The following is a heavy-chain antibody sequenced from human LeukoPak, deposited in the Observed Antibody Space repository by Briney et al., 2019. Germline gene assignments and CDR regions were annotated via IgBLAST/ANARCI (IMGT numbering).Heavy chain of an antibody. CDR2: INGKGGYS. CDR3: AKQRGIYLDFDY. Sequence: GGSLRLSCTASGLSFSSYAMSWVRQAPGKGLEWVSGINGKGGYSYNADSVKGRFTISRDNSKNTLSLQMDSLRAEDTAVYYCAKQRGIYLDFDYWGQGTLVTVSS. CDR1: GLSFSSYA. V-gene: IGHV3-23*01. D-gene: IGHD1-26*01. J-gene: IGHJ4*02.